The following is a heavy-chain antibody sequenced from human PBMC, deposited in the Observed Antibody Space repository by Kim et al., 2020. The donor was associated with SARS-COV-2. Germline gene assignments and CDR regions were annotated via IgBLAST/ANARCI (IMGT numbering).Heavy chain of an antibody. CDR1: GYTFTSYD. CDR3: ARSGVVGTTAGDC. CDR2: MNPDSGNT. D-gene: IGHD1-7*01. J-gene: IGHJ4*02. V-gene: IGHV1-8*01. Sequence: ASVKVSCKASGYTFTSYDINWVRQATGQGLEWMAWMNPDSGNTGYAQKFQGRLTMTRNTSISTAYMELSSLRSDDTAVYYCARSGVVGTTAGDCWGQGTLVTVSS.